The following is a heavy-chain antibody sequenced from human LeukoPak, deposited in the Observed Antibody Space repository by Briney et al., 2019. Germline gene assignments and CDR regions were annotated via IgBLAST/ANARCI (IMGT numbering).Heavy chain of an antibody. CDR1: SFTLSSYA. J-gene: IGHJ4*02. D-gene: IGHD2-2*01. CDR3: AKLPTSTTSGQFDY. CDR2: ISGSGRT. V-gene: IGHV3-23*01. Sequence: GGSLRLSCAASSFTLSSYAMSWVRQAPVKGLEWVSAISGSGRTYYADSVKGRFAISRDISKNTLYLQMDSLRAEDTAVYYYAKLPTSTTSGQFDYWGQGTLVTVSS.